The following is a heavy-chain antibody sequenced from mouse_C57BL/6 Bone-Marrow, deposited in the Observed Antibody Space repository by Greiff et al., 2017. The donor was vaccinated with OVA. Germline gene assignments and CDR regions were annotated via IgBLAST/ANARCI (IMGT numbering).Heavy chain of an antibody. J-gene: IGHJ4*01. CDR2: ISDGGSYT. CDR1: GFTFSSYA. D-gene: IGHD2-5*01. CDR3: ARERGYSNYVGGAMDY. Sequence: EVKVVESGGGLVKPGGSLKLSCAASGFTFSSYAMSWVRQTPEKRLEWVATISDGGSYTYYPDNVKGRFTISRDNAKNNLYLQMSHLKSEDTAMYYCARERGYSNYVGGAMDYWGQGTSVTVYS. V-gene: IGHV5-4*01.